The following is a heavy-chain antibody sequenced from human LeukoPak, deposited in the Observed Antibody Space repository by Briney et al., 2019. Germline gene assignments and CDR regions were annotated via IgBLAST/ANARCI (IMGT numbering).Heavy chain of an antibody. J-gene: IGHJ3*02. CDR1: GYTFTSYD. V-gene: IGHV1-8*03. Sequence: ASVKVSCKASGYTFTSYDINWVRQATGQGLEWMGWMNPNSGNTGYAQKFQGRVTITADKSTSTAYMELSSLRSEDTAVYYCARFRETTVAPDAFDIWGQGTMVTVSS. D-gene: IGHD4-11*01. CDR3: ARFRETTVAPDAFDI. CDR2: MNPNSGNT.